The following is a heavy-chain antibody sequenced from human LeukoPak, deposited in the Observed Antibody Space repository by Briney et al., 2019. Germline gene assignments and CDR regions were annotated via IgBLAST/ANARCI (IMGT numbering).Heavy chain of an antibody. V-gene: IGHV4-4*02. J-gene: IGHJ4*02. CDR2: IYHSGST. CDR3: ASLYSSSWYVHY. CDR1: GGSISSSNW. Sequence: SGTLSLTCAVSGGSISSSNWWSWVRQPPGKGLEWIGEIYHSGSTNYNPSLKSRVTISVDTSKNQFSLKLSSVTAADTAVYYCASLYSSSWYVHYWGQGTLVTVSS. D-gene: IGHD6-13*01.